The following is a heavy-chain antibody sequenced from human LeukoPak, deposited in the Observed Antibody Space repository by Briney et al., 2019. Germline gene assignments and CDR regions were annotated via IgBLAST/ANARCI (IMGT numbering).Heavy chain of an antibody. CDR3: ARRYCSSISCYTPPDY. V-gene: IGHV4-4*02. J-gene: IGHJ4*02. CDR1: GGSISSSNW. Sequence: SGTLSLTCAVSGGSISSSNWWSWVRQPPGKGLEWIGEIYHSGSTNYNPSLKSRVTISVDKSKNQFSLKVSSVTAADTAVYYCARRYCSSISCYTPPDYWGQGTLVTVSS. CDR2: IYHSGST. D-gene: IGHD2-2*02.